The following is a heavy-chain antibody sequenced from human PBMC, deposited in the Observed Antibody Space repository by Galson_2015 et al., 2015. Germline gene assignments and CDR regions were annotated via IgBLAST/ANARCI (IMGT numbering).Heavy chain of an antibody. D-gene: IGHD6-19*01. CDR1: GFTVSSNY. V-gene: IGHV3-53*01. Sequence: SLRLSCAASGFTVSSNYMSWVRQAPGKGLEWVSVIYSGGSTYYADSVKGRFTISRDNSKNTLYLQMNSLRAEDTAVYYCASMVKFQWLVEGGFDYWGQGTLVTVSS. J-gene: IGHJ4*02. CDR2: IYSGGST. CDR3: ASMVKFQWLVEGGFDY.